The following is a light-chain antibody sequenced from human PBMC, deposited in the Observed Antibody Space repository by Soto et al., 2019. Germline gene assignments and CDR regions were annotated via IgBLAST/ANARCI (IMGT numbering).Light chain of an antibody. CDR1: SSNIGGNS. CDR3: SLYTSENTYV. Sequence: QSVLTQPPSVSASPGQKVTISCSGSSSNIGGNSVSWYQQPPGTAPKLIIYEARNRPSGVPDRFSGSKSGNTASLIISGLQAADEADYYCSLYTSENTYVFGTGTKVTVL. V-gene: IGLV2-18*01. J-gene: IGLJ1*01. CDR2: EAR.